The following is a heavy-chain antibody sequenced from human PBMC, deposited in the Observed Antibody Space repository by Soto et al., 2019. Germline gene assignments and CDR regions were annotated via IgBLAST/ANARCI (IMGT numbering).Heavy chain of an antibody. CDR2: VNPGDGST. J-gene: IGHJ4*02. CDR1: GYTLTAYY. V-gene: IGHV1-46*01. Sequence: QVQLVQSGAEVKKPGASVKASCKASGYTLTAYYIHWVRQAPGQGREWMGIVNPGDGSTRYAQMFQDRVTMTRDTSTSTIYMELSSLRSEDTAVYYCARSYVQNRPIDYWGQGTLVTVSS. CDR3: ARSYVQNRPIDY. D-gene: IGHD3-10*02.